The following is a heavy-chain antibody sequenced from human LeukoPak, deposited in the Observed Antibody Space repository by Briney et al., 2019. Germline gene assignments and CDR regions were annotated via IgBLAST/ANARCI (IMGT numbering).Heavy chain of an antibody. D-gene: IGHD5-18*01. Sequence: GEPLKISCQGSGHSFTSYWIGWVRPMPGKGLEWMGIIYPGDSDTRYSPSFQGQVTISADKSISTAYLQWSSLKASDTAMYYCARRSQEYSYCRHAIDYWGQGTLVTVSS. V-gene: IGHV5-51*01. CDR3: ARRSQEYSYCRHAIDY. J-gene: IGHJ4*02. CDR2: IYPGDSDT. CDR1: GHSFTSYW.